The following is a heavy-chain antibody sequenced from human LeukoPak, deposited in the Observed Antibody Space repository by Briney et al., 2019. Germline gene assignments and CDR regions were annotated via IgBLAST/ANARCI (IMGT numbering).Heavy chain of an antibody. CDR1: GGSVSGYY. CDR3: AGGGYIAAAGTSSEYYYYGMDV. Sequence: SETLPLTCAVYGGSVSGYYWSWIRQPPGKGLEWIGEISHSGSTNYNPSLKSRVTISVDTSKNQFSLKLSSVTAADTAVYYCAGGGYIAAAGTSSEYYYYGMDVWGKGTTVTVSS. V-gene: IGHV4-34*01. J-gene: IGHJ6*04. CDR2: ISHSGST. D-gene: IGHD6-13*01.